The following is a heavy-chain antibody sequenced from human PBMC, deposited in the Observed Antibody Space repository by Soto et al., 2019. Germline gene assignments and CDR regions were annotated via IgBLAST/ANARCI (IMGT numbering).Heavy chain of an antibody. CDR2: IGGGGDT. Sequence: EVQLLESGGHLVQPGESLRLSCAASGFTFSAYTMNWVRQTPGKGLEWVSGIGGGGDTYNADSVKGRVTISRDNSKNMLFLQMSNLRAEDTAIYYCAKDRHPDGIWPLDYWGRGTLVTVSS. CDR1: GFTFSAYT. D-gene: IGHD1-20*01. J-gene: IGHJ4*02. CDR3: AKDRHPDGIWPLDY. V-gene: IGHV3-23*01.